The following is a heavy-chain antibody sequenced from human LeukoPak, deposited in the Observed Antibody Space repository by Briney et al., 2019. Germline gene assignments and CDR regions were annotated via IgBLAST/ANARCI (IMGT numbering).Heavy chain of an antibody. D-gene: IGHD3-22*01. CDR3: ARTPYYYDSSGYFDY. CDR1: GFTFSSYA. J-gene: IGHJ4*02. V-gene: IGHV3-30*04. Sequence: PGGSLSLSCAASGFTFSSYAMHWVRQAPGKGLEWVAVISYDGSNKYYADSVKGRFTISRDNSKNTLYLQMNSLRAEDTAVYYCARTPYYYDSSGYFDYWGQGTLVTVSS. CDR2: ISYDGSNK.